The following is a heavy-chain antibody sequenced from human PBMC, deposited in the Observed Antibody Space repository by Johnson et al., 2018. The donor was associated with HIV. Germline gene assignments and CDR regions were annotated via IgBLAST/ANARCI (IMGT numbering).Heavy chain of an antibody. CDR3: ARDRWEEPAALDM. D-gene: IGHD1-14*01. CDR1: GFSFSNYA. J-gene: IGHJ3*02. CDR2: ISYDGSKK. Sequence: QVQLVESGGGVVQPGRSLRLSCAASGFSFSNYAMHWVRQAPGKGLEWVAVISYDGSKKYHADSVKGRFTIYRDNSKNTLYLQMNSLRTEDTAVYYCARDRWEEPAALDMWGQGTMVTVSS. V-gene: IGHV3-30*04.